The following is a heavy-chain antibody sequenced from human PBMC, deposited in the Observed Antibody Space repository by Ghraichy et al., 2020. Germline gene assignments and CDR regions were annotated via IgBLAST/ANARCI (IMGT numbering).Heavy chain of an antibody. Sequence: GSLRLSCAASGFTFSIYSMSWVRQAPGKGLEWVSYISSRSTTIYYADSVKGRFTISRDNAKNSLYLQMNSLRDEDTAVYYCARDASNYYDFWGHGTLVTVSS. J-gene: IGHJ4*01. CDR3: ARDASNYYDF. D-gene: IGHD3-16*01. V-gene: IGHV3-48*02. CDR1: GFTFSIYS. CDR2: ISSRSTTI.